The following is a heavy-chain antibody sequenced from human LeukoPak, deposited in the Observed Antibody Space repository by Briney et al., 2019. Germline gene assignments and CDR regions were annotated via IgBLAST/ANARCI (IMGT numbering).Heavy chain of an antibody. V-gene: IGHV3-23*01. CDR2: ISPGGGTT. CDR1: GFAFGSEA. CDR3: AKDPRTGTTFSATAAFDI. J-gene: IGHJ3*02. D-gene: IGHD1-7*01. Sequence: GGSLRLSCAVSGFAFGSEAMSWVRQSPARGLEWVASISPGGGTTYYADSVKGRFTISRDNSKNTLYLQMNSLRAEDTAVYYCAKDPRTGTTFSATAAFDIWGQGTMVTVSS.